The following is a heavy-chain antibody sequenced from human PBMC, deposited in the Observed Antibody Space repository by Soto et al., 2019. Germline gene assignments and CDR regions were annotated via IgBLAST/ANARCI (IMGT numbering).Heavy chain of an antibody. D-gene: IGHD4-17*01. Sequence: GGSLRLSCAASGFTFSSYWLSWVRQAPGKGLEWVANIKQDGSEKYYVDSVKGRFTISRDNAKNSLYLQMNSLRAEDTAVYYCARVDYGDYVYNFDYWGQGTLVTVSS. CDR2: IKQDGSEK. V-gene: IGHV3-7*03. J-gene: IGHJ4*02. CDR3: ARVDYGDYVYNFDY. CDR1: GFTFSSYW.